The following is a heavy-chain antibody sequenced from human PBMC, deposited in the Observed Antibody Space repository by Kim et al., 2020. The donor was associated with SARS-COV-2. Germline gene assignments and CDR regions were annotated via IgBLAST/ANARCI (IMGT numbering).Heavy chain of an antibody. D-gene: IGHD5-18*01. V-gene: IGHV3-21*01. CDR2: I. Sequence: IYDADSVKGRFTISRDNAKNSLYLQMNSLRAEDTAVYYCARDISGYSWENWGQGTLVTVSS. J-gene: IGHJ4*02. CDR3: ARDISGYSWEN.